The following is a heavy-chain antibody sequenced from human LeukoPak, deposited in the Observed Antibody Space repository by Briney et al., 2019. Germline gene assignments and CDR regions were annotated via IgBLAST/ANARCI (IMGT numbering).Heavy chain of an antibody. J-gene: IGHJ6*03. V-gene: IGHV4-59*12. CDR2: IYYSGST. D-gene: IGHD2-2*01. Sequence: SETLSLTCTVSGGSISSYYWSWIRQPPGKGLEWIGYIYYSGSTNYNPSLKSRVTMSVDTSKNQFSLKLSSVTAADTAVYYCAREILTYCSSTSCYGPNYYYYYMDVWGKGTTVTVSS. CDR3: AREILTYCSSTSCYGPNYYYYYMDV. CDR1: GGSISSYY.